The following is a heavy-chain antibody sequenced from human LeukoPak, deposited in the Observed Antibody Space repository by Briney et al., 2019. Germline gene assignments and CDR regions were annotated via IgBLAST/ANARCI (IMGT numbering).Heavy chain of an antibody. J-gene: IGHJ5*02. Sequence: GGSLRLSCAASGFTFSSYAMHWVRQAPGKGLEYVSAISSNGGSTYYANSVKGRFTISRDNSKNTLYLQMNSLRAEDTAVYYCAKTPGGGWFDPWGQGTLVTVSS. D-gene: IGHD3-10*01. V-gene: IGHV3-64*01. CDR1: GFTFSSYA. CDR2: ISSNGGST. CDR3: AKTPGGGWFDP.